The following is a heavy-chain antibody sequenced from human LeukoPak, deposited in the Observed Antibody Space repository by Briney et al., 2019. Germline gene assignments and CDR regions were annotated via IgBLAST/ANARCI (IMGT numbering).Heavy chain of an antibody. D-gene: IGHD5-18*01. CDR2: IRSSSSYI. Sequence: PGGSLRLSCAASGFTFSSYSMNWVRQAPGKGLEWVSSIRSSSSYIYYADSVKGRFTISRDNAKNSLYLQMNSLRAEDTAVYYCASYGYAYYYYMDVWGKGTTVTVSS. V-gene: IGHV3-21*01. CDR3: ASYGYAYYYYMDV. CDR1: GFTFSSYS. J-gene: IGHJ6*03.